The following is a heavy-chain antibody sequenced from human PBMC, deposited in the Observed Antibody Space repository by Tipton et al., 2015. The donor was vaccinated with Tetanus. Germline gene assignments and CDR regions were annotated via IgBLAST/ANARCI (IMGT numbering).Heavy chain of an antibody. CDR1: GFAVSSNY. CDR3: ARAPYGSGSYRLAAMTYYFDY. D-gene: IGHD3-10*01. V-gene: IGHV3-53*01. Sequence: SLRLSCAASGFAVSSNYMSWVRQAPGKGLEWVSVIYSGGSTYYADSVKGRFTISRDNSKNTLYLQMNSLRAEDTAVYYCARAPYGSGSYRLAAMTYYFDYWGQGTLVTVSS. CDR2: IYSGGST. J-gene: IGHJ4*02.